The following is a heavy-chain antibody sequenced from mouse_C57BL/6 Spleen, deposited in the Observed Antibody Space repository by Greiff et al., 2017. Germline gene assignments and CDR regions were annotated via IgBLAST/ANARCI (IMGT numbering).Heavy chain of an antibody. J-gene: IGHJ2*01. CDR2: ISDGGRYT. CDR3: ARDPLDD. V-gene: IGHV5-4*01. CDR1: GFTFSSYA. Sequence: EVKLMESGGGLVKPGGSLKLSCAASGFTFSSYAMSWVRQTPEKRLEWVATISDGGRYTYYPDNVKGRFTISRDNAKNNLYLQMSHLKAGDTAMYYCARDPLDDWGQGTTLTVSS.